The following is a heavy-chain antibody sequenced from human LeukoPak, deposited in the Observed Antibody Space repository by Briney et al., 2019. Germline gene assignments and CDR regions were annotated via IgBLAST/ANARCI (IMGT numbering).Heavy chain of an antibody. CDR3: ASWNSSGWYGTNWFDP. D-gene: IGHD6-19*01. CDR2: IYHSGST. CDR1: GGSISSSNW. J-gene: IGHJ5*02. Sequence: SETLSLTCAVSGGSISSSNWWSWVRQPPGKGLEWIGEIYHSGSTNYNPSLKSRVTISVDKSKNQFSLKLSSVTAADTAVYYCASWNSSGWYGTNWFDPWGQGTLVTVSS. V-gene: IGHV4-4*02.